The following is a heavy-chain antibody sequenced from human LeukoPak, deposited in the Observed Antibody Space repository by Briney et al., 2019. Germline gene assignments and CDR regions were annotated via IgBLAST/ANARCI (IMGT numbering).Heavy chain of an antibody. D-gene: IGHD3-10*01. Sequence: GGSLRLSCAASGFTFSSYGMHWVRQAPSKGLEWVAVISYDGSNKYYADSVKGRFTISRDNSKNTLYLQMNSLRAEDTAVYYCAKDAAKWFGDSYYYYYGMDVWGKGTTVTVSS. J-gene: IGHJ6*04. CDR3: AKDAAKWFGDSYYYYYGMDV. CDR2: ISYDGSNK. CDR1: GFTFSSYG. V-gene: IGHV3-30*18.